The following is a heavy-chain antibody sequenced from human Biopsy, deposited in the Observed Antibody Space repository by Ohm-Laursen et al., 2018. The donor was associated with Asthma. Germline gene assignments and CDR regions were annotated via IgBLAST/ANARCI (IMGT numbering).Heavy chain of an antibody. D-gene: IGHD5-12*01. J-gene: IGHJ4*02. Sequence: SLRLSCTASGFTFSTYGMHWVRQAPGKGLEWVAVISYDGNHKFYEDSVKGRFTISRDNSKNTLYLQMNSLRTEDTAVYYCAKRRGYSGHDNDYWGQGTLVIVSS. CDR1: GFTFSTYG. V-gene: IGHV3-30*18. CDR3: AKRRGYSGHDNDY. CDR2: ISYDGNHK.